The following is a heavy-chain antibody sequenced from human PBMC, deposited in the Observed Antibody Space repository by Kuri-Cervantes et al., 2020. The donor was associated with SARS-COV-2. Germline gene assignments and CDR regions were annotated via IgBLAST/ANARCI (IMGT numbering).Heavy chain of an antibody. CDR3: TTARYGSRRTSDY. D-gene: IGHD2-2*01. CDR2: IKNKTGGGTT. CDR1: GFTFGNAW. J-gene: IGHJ4*02. Sequence: GESLKISCAASGFTFGNAWMNWVRQAPGKGLEWVGHIKNKTGGGTTDYAAPVKGRFTISRDDSKNMLYLQMNSLKTDDTAVYYCTTARYGSRRTSDYWGQGTLVTVSS. V-gene: IGHV3-15*01.